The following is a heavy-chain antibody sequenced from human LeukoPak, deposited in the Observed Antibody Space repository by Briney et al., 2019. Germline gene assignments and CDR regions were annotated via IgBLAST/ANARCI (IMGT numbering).Heavy chain of an antibody. CDR2: ISYDGRKK. D-gene: IGHD4-17*01. V-gene: IGHV3-30*18. Sequence: PGRSLRLSCAASGFTFSNYGMHWVRQAPGKGLEWVAVISYDGRKKHYADSVEGRFTISRDSSKSTLYLEMNSLRAEDTAVYYCAKDDGVTTRGWYFDSWGQGTLVTVSS. CDR3: AKDDGVTTRGWYFDS. CDR1: GFTFSNYG. J-gene: IGHJ4*02.